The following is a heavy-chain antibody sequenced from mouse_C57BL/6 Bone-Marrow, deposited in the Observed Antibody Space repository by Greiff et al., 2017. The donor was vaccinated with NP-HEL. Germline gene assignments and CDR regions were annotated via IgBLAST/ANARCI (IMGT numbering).Heavy chain of an antibody. Sequence: QVQLQQPGAELVKPGASVKVSCKASGYTFTSYWMHWVKQRPGQGLEWIGRIHPSDSDTNYNQKFKGKATLTVDQASSTAYMQLSSLTSDDSAVYYCAIWRVYFDYWGQGTTLTVSS. CDR3: AIWRVYFDY. CDR2: IHPSDSDT. V-gene: IGHV1-74*01. CDR1: GYTFTSYW. J-gene: IGHJ2*01.